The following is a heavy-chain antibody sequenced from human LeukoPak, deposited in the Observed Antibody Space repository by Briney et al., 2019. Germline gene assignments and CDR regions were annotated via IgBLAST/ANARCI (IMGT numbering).Heavy chain of an antibody. CDR1: GGSISSNSYY. V-gene: IGHV4-61*03. J-gene: IGHJ6*03. Sequence: PSETLSLTCTVSGGSISSNSYYWGWIRQPPGKGLEWIGYIDHTGSTNYNPSLNSRVTISRDTSKNHFSLELSSVTAADTAVYFCARGRVSSSSWSSTYYYYFYMDVWGKGTTVTVSS. D-gene: IGHD6-13*01. CDR3: ARGRVSSSSWSSTYYYYFYMDV. CDR2: IDHTGST.